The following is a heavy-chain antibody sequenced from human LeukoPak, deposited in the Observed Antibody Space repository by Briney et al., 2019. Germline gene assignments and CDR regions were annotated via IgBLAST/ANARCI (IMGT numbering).Heavy chain of an antibody. D-gene: IGHD3-10*01. J-gene: IGHJ6*02. CDR2: IYYSGST. CDR1: GGSISSSSYY. V-gene: IGHV4-39*01. Sequence: PSETLSLTCTVSGGSISSSSYYWGWIRQPPGKGLEWIGSIYYSGSTYYNPSLKSRVTISVDTSRNQFSLKLSSVTAADTAVYYCARNYSGSGSYFPRLLYYCYYGMDVWGQGTTVTVSS. CDR3: ARNYSGSGSYFPRLLYYCYYGMDV.